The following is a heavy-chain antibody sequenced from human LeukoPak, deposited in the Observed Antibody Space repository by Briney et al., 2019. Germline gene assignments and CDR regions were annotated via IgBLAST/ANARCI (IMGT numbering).Heavy chain of an antibody. D-gene: IGHD6-19*01. CDR3: ARERTVAADY. CDR1: VYTFTSYG. Sequence: ASVKVSCKASVYTFTSYGISWMRQAPAQGLEWVGWISTYNGDTNYAQKVQGRVTMTTDTSTSTAYMEVRSLRSDDSAVYYCARERTVAADYWGQGTLVTVSS. V-gene: IGHV1-18*01. J-gene: IGHJ4*02. CDR2: ISTYNGDT.